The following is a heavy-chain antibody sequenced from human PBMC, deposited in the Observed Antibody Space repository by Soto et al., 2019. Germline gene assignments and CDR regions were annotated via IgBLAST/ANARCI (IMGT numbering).Heavy chain of an antibody. CDR1: GGSISSYY. Sequence: QVQLQESGPGLVKPSETLSLTCNVSGGSISSYYWTWIRQPPGKGLEWIGHIYNSGSANYNPSLRRRVTISLDTSKNQFSLNLTSVTAADTAVYYCAGMSVTGFVELFGNFYFYGLDVWGQGTTVTVSS. V-gene: IGHV4-59*03. CDR2: IYNSGSA. CDR3: AGMSVTGFVELFGNFYFYGLDV. D-gene: IGHD3-3*01. J-gene: IGHJ6*02.